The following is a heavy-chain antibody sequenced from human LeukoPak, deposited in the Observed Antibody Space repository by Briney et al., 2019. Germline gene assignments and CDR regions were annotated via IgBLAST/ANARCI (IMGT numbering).Heavy chain of an antibody. CDR2: IKSKTDGGTT. CDR3: TTDHVWGEGYYYGSGSPFDYY. CDR1: GFTFSNAW. V-gene: IGHV3-15*01. J-gene: IGHJ4*02. D-gene: IGHD3-10*01. Sequence: PGGSLRLSCAASGFTFSNAWMSWVRQAPGKGLEWVGRIKSKTDGGTTDYAAPVKGRFTISRDDSKNTLYLQMNSLKTEDTAVYYCTTDHVWGEGYYYGSGSPFDYYWGQGTLVTVSS.